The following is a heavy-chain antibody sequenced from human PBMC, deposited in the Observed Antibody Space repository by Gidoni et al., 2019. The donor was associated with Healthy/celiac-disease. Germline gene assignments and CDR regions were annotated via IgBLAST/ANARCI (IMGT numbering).Heavy chain of an antibody. V-gene: IGHV4-59*01. J-gene: IGHJ4*02. CDR1: GGSISSYY. CDR2: IYYSGST. CDR3: ARERVLDY. Sequence: QVQLQESGPGLVKPSATLSLTCTVSGGSISSYYWSWIRQPPGKGLEWIGYIYYSGSTNYNPSLKSRVTISVDTSKNQFSPKLSSVTAADTAVYYCARERVLDYWGQGTLVTVSS.